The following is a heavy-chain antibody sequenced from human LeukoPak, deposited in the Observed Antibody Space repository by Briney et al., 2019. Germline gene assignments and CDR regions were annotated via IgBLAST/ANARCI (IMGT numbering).Heavy chain of an antibody. D-gene: IGHD3-10*01. J-gene: IGHJ4*02. CDR3: ARRGGYYGSGTPYYFDY. Sequence: PSQTLSLTCAVSGGSISSGGYSWSWIRQPPGKGLEWIGYIYHSGSTYYNPSLKSRVTISVDRSKNQFSLKLSSVTAADTAVYYCARRGGYYGSGTPYYFDYWGQGTPVTVSS. V-gene: IGHV4-30-2*01. CDR2: IYHSGST. CDR1: GGSISSGGYS.